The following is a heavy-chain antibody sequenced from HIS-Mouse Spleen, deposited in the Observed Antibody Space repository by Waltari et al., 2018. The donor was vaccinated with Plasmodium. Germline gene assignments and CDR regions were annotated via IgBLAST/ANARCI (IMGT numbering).Heavy chain of an antibody. CDR1: GFTFSSYW. CDR2: IKQDGSEK. CDR3: ASSWYWYFDL. D-gene: IGHD6-13*01. V-gene: IGHV3-7*01. J-gene: IGHJ2*01. Sequence: EVQLVESGGGLVQPGGSLRLSCAASGFTFSSYWMSGVRQAPGKGVDGGAKIKQDGSEKYYVDSVKGRFTISRDNAKNSLYLQMNSLRAEDTAVYYCASSWYWYFDLWGRGTLVTVSS.